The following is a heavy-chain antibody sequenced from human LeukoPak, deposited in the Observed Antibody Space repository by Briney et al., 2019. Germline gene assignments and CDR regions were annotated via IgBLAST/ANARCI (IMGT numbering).Heavy chain of an antibody. V-gene: IGHV1-2*04. CDR1: GYTFTGYY. CDR3: ARGSSRYSYGYDY. Sequence: ASVKVSCKASGYTFTGYYMHWVRQAPGQGLERMGWINPNSGGTNYAQKFQGWVTMTRDTSISTAYMELSRLRSDDTAVYYCARGSSRYSYGYDYWGQGTLVTVSS. J-gene: IGHJ4*02. CDR2: INPNSGGT. D-gene: IGHD5-18*01.